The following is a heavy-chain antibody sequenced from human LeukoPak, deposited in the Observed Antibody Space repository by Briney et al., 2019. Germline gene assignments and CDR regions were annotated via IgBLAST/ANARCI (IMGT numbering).Heavy chain of an antibody. Sequence: PGGSLRLSCAASGFTFSSYGMHWVRQAPGKGLEWVAFIRYDGSNKYYADSVKGRFTISRDNSKNTLYLQMNSLTTEDTAVYYCAKGGGELGSGSLDYWGQGTLVTVSS. D-gene: IGHD3-10*01. J-gene: IGHJ4*02. V-gene: IGHV3-30*02. CDR3: AKGGGELGSGSLDY. CDR2: IRYDGSNK. CDR1: GFTFSSYG.